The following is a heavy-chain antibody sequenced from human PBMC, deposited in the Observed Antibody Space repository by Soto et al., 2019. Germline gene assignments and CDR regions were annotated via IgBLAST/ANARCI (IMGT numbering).Heavy chain of an antibody. D-gene: IGHD1-26*01. V-gene: IGHV4-59*01. CDR3: AREGVGATGFDY. CDR2: IYYSGST. CDR1: GGSISSYY. Sequence: PSETLSLTCTVSGGSISSYYWSWIRQPPGKGLEWIGYIYYSGSTNYNPSLKSRVTISVDTSKNQFSLKLGSVTAATTAVYYCAREGVGATGFDYGGQGTLVPVSS. J-gene: IGHJ4*02.